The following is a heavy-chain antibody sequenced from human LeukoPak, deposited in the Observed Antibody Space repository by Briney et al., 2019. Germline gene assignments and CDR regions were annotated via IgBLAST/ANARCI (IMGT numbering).Heavy chain of an antibody. CDR3: ALGAPKYFHP. D-gene: IGHD4/OR15-4a*01. Sequence: GESLKISCKASGFIFTNYWLGWVRQKPGKGLEWMGIIYPDDSRTKYSPSFQGQVTISADKSISTAYLQWSNLKDSDTAIYYCALGAPKYFHPWGQGTLVTVSS. CDR2: IYPDDSRT. V-gene: IGHV5-51*01. J-gene: IGHJ5*02. CDR1: GFIFTNYW.